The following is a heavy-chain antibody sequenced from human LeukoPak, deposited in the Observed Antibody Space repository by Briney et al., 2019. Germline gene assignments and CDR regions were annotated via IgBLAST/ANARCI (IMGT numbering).Heavy chain of an antibody. CDR1: GYSFTTNW. V-gene: IGHV5-51*01. CDR3: VRSRGYSYGYSYYFDY. Sequence: GESLKISCKGSGYSFTTNWIGWVRPMPFKGLEWMGIIYPGDSETRYSPSFQGQVTISADKSISTAYLQWSSLRASDTAMYYCVRSRGYSYGYSYYFDYWGQGTLVTVSS. CDR2: IYPGDSET. D-gene: IGHD5-18*01. J-gene: IGHJ4*02.